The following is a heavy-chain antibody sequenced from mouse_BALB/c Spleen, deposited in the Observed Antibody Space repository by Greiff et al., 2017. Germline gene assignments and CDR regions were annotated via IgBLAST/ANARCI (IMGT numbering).Heavy chain of an antibody. CDR1: GYTFTSYW. V-gene: IGHV1S81*02. D-gene: IGHD2-4*01. Sequence: VQLQQSGAELVKPGASVKLSCKASGYTFTSYWMHWVKQRPGQGLEWIGEINPSNGRTNYNEKFKSKATLTVDKSSSTAYMQLSSLTSEDSAVYYCARLGYYDYDGFAYWGQGTLVTVSA. J-gene: IGHJ3*01. CDR3: ARLGYYDYDGFAY. CDR2: INPSNGRT.